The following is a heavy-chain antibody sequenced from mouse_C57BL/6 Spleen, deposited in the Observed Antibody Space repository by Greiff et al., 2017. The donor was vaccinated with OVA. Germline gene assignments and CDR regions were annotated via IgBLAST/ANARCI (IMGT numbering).Heavy chain of an antibody. V-gene: IGHV3-6*01. CDR2: ISYDGSN. Sequence: EVKLLESGPGLVKPSQSLSLTCSVTGYSITSGYYWNWIRQFPGNKLEWMGYISYDGSNNYNPSLKNRISITRDTSKNQFFLKLNSVTTEDTATYYCARGGLAWYFDVWGTGTTVTVSS. CDR3: ARGGLAWYFDV. D-gene: IGHD3-3*01. J-gene: IGHJ1*03. CDR1: GYSITSGYY.